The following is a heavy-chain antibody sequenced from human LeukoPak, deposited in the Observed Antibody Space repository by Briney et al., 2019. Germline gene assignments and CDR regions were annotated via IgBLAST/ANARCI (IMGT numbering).Heavy chain of an antibody. J-gene: IGHJ4*02. CDR1: GGSFSGYY. V-gene: IGHV4-34*01. CDR2: INHSGST. D-gene: IGHD3-22*01. Sequence: SETLSLTCAVYGGSFSGYYWSWIRQPPGKGLEWIGEINHSGSTNYNPSLKSPVTISVDTSKNQFSLKLSSVTAADTAVYYCARTNRHYYDSSVPFDYWGQGTLVTVSS. CDR3: ARTNRHYYDSSVPFDY.